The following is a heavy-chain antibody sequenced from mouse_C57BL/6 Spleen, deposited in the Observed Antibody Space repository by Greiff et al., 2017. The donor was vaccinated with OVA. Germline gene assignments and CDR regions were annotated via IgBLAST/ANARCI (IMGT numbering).Heavy chain of an antibody. J-gene: IGHJ1*03. Sequence: VQLQQSGAELARPGASVKLSCKASGYTFTSYGISWVKQRTGQGLEWIGEIYPRSGNTYYNEKFKGKATLTADKSSSTAYMELRSLTSEDSAVYFCARSEVVEGYFDVWGTGTTVTVSS. V-gene: IGHV1-81*01. D-gene: IGHD1-1*01. CDR2: IYPRSGNT. CDR1: GYTFTSYG. CDR3: ARSEVVEGYFDV.